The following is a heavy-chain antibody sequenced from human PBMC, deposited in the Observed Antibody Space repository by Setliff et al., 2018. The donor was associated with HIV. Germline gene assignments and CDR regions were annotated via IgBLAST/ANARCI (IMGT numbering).Heavy chain of an antibody. J-gene: IGHJ6*02. Sequence: GASVKVSCKASGGTFSSYAISWVRQAPGQGLEWMGGSIPMYGTSNYAQKFQGRVTITTDESTNTAYMELTSLRSDDSAVYFCARGLRARPRLRGFYHYGMDVWGQGTTVTV. CDR1: GGTFSSYA. CDR3: ARGLRARPRLRGFYHYGMDV. CDR2: SIPMYGTS. V-gene: IGHV1-69*05. D-gene: IGHD2-21*02.